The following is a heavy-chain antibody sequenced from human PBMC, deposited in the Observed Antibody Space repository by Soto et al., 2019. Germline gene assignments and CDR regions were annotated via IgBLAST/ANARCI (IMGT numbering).Heavy chain of an antibody. V-gene: IGHV3-11*06. CDR1: GFTPSDHY. J-gene: IGHJ4*02. D-gene: IGHD1-1*01. CDR3: VKSGDNYNALDY. Sequence: GGSLRLSCTASGFTPSDHYMSWIRQAPGKGLEWIGYSSNSGSFTRYADSVKGRFSISRDNAKNSLYLQINSLRGDDTAIYYCVKSGDNYNALDYWGQGTPVTVYS. CDR2: SSNSGSFT.